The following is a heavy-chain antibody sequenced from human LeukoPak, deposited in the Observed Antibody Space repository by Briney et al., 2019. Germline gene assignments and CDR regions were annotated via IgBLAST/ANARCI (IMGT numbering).Heavy chain of an antibody. CDR3: ARHLPIGYCSSTSCYPYYFDY. D-gene: IGHD2-2*01. V-gene: IGHV4-39*01. J-gene: IGHJ4*02. Sequence: SETLSLTCTVSGGSISSSSYYWGWIRQPPGKGLEWIGRIYYSGSTYYNPSLKSRVTISVDTSKTQFSLKLSSVTAADTAVYYCARHLPIGYCSSTSCYPYYFDYWGQGTLVTVSS. CDR2: IYYSGST. CDR1: GGSISSSSYY.